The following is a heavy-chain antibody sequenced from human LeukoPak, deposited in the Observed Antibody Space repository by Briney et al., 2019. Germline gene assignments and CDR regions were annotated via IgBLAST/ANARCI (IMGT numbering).Heavy chain of an antibody. J-gene: IGHJ2*01. Sequence: GGSLRLSCAASGFTFSSYGMSWVRQAPGKGLEWASGIGGSGGSKYYADSVKGQFTISRDNSKNTLYLQMNSLRAEDTAVYYCAKRDGYNSGYFDLWGRGTLVTVSS. D-gene: IGHD5-24*01. CDR2: IGGSGGSK. V-gene: IGHV3-23*01. CDR3: AKRDGYNSGYFDL. CDR1: GFTFSSYG.